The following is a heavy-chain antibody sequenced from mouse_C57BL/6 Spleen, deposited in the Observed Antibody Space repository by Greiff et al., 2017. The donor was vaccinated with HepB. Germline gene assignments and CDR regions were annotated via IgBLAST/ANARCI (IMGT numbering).Heavy chain of an antibody. D-gene: IGHD4-1*02. J-gene: IGHJ2*01. Sequence: VQLQQSGPGLVKPSQSLSLTCSVTGYSITSGYYWNWIRQFPGNKLEWMGYISYDGSNNYNPSLKNRISITRDTSKNQFFLKLNSVTTEDTATYYCARGQLDYFDYWGQGTTLTVSS. CDR2: ISYDGSN. CDR3: ARGQLDYFDY. CDR1: GYSITSGYY. V-gene: IGHV3-6*01.